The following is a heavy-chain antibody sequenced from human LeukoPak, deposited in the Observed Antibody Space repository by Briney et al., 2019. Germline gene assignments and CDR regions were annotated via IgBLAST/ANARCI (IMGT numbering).Heavy chain of an antibody. V-gene: IGHV3-21*01. CDR1: GFTFSSYS. Sequence: GGSLRLPCAASGFTFSSYSMNWVRQAPGKGLEWVSSISSSSSYIYYADSVKGRFTISRDNAKNSLYLQMNSQRAEDTAVYYCARVSYDSSGYYSYYYGMDVWGQGTTVTVSS. D-gene: IGHD3-22*01. CDR3: ARVSYDSSGYYSYYYGMDV. CDR2: ISSSSSYI. J-gene: IGHJ6*02.